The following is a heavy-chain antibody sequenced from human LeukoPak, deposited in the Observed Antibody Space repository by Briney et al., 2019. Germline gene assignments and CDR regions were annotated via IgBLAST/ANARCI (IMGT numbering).Heavy chain of an antibody. CDR3: ARSDSYTWFDP. Sequence: ASVKVSCKASGYTFTYYYIHWMRQAPGQGLEWMGWINPDTGDTSYAQNFQGRVTLTRDTSISTVCVELSRLRSDDTAVYYCARSDSYTWFDPWGQGTLVTVSS. CDR1: GYTFTYYY. V-gene: IGHV1-2*02. D-gene: IGHD2-15*01. CDR2: INPDTGDT. J-gene: IGHJ5*02.